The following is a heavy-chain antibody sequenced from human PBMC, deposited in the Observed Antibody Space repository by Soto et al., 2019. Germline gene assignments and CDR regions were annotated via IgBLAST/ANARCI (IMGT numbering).Heavy chain of an antibody. CDR1: GFTFSSYG. Sequence: GSLRLSCAASGFTFSSYGMHWVRQAPGKGLEWVAVIWYDGSNKYYADSVKGRFTISRDNSKNTLYLQMNSLRAEDTAVYYCARSRYGSGALAVWGQGTTVTVSS. J-gene: IGHJ6*02. V-gene: IGHV3-33*01. CDR3: ARSRYGSGALAV. CDR2: IWYDGSNK. D-gene: IGHD3-10*01.